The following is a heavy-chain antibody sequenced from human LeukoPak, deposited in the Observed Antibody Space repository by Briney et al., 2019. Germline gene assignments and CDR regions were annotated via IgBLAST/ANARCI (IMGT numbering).Heavy chain of an antibody. Sequence: GGSLRLSCAASGFTFSSYAMSWVRQAPGKGLEWVSSICAVDGRTYYADSVNGRFTISRDNSKNTLYLQMDSLRADDTAVYYCAKGRGGSCYSADDFWGQGTLVTVSS. V-gene: IGHV3-23*01. CDR2: ICAVDGRT. CDR3: AKGRGGSCYSADDF. D-gene: IGHD2-15*01. CDR1: GFTFSSYA. J-gene: IGHJ4*02.